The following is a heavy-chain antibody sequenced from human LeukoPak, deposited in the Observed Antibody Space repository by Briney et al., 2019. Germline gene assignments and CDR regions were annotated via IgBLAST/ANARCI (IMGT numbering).Heavy chain of an antibody. J-gene: IGHJ4*02. CDR1: GFTFSSYS. D-gene: IGHD2-2*01. Sequence: GGSLRLSCAASGFTFSSYSMNWVRQAPGKGLEWVSYISSSSSTIYYADSVKGRFTISRDNAKNSLYLQMNSLRAEDTAVYYCARDRSVRDIVVVPRVPTGGVGGYWGQGTLVTVSS. CDR3: ARDRSVRDIVVVPRVPTGGVGGY. V-gene: IGHV3-48*01. CDR2: ISSSSSTI.